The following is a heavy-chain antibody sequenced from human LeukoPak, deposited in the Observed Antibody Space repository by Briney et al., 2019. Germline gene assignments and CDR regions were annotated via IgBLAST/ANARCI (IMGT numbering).Heavy chain of an antibody. CDR3: AGAYCGGDCYSGRAFDI. D-gene: IGHD2-21*02. CDR1: GGSISSYY. Sequence: SETLSLTCTVSGGSISSYYWSWIRQPPGKGLEWIGYIYYSGSTNYNPSLRSRVTISVDKSKNQFSLKLSSVTAADTAVYYCAGAYCGGDCYSGRAFDIWGQGTMVTVSS. J-gene: IGHJ3*02. V-gene: IGHV4-59*12. CDR2: IYYSGST.